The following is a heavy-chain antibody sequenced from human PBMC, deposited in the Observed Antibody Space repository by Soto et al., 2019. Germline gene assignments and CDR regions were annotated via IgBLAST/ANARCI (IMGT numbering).Heavy chain of an antibody. J-gene: IGHJ4*02. V-gene: IGHV4-30-2*01. CDR3: ARERGGYGLFDS. CDR1: GGSISNAAYS. Sequence: TLSLTCTVSGGSISNAAYSWSWIRQPPGKGLEWIGYIYPSGMPFYNPSLRSRVTISIDRSNDQFSLNLKSVTAADTAVYYCARERGGYGLFDSWGQGTLVTVSA. CDR2: IYPSGMP. D-gene: IGHD5-18*01.